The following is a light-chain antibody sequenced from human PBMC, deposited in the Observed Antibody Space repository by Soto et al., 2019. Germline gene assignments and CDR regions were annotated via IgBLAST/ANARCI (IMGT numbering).Light chain of an antibody. CDR3: QHLNSYPRGFT. V-gene: IGKV1-9*01. CDR2: AAS. CDR1: QGIGSY. Sequence: DIQLTQSPSFLSASVGDRVTITCRASQGIGSYLAWYQQKPGKAPKLLIYAASTLQSGVPSRFSGSGSGTEFTLTISSLQPEDFATYYCQHLNSYPRGFTFGPGTKVDIK. J-gene: IGKJ3*01.